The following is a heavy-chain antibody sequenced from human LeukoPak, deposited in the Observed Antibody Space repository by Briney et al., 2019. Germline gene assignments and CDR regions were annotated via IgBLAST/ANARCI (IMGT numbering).Heavy chain of an antibody. V-gene: IGHV3-23*01. CDR1: GFTFSTYA. D-gene: IGHD2-21*02. CDR2: ISSNGGST. J-gene: IGHJ4*02. Sequence: PGGSLRLSCAASGFTFSTYAMNWVRRAPGKGLEWVSSISSNGGSTYYADSVKGRFTISRDNSKNTLFLQMNSLRAEDSAVYYCAKKAYCGGDCYSATSLDYWGQGTLVTVSS. CDR3: AKKAYCGGDCYSATSLDY.